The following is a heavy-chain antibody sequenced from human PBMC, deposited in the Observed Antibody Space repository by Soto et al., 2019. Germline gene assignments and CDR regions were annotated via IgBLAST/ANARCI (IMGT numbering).Heavy chain of an antibody. J-gene: IGHJ6*02. Sequence: GESLKISCMGSGYSFTSYWIGWVRQMPGKGLEWMGSIYPGDSDTRYSPSFQGQVTISADKSLSTAYLQWSSLKASDTAMYYCASYSPGVVVVAATKNYYYYYGMDVWGQGTTVTVSS. CDR1: GYSFTSYW. V-gene: IGHV5-51*01. CDR3: ASYSPGVVVVAATKNYYYYYGMDV. CDR2: IYPGDSDT. D-gene: IGHD2-15*01.